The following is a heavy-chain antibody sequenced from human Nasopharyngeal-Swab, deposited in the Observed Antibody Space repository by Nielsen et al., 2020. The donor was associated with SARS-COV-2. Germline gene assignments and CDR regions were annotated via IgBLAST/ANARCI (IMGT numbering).Heavy chain of an antibody. CDR3: ARDAPAHYGAFY. Sequence: GGSLRLSCVASGFTFSSFGMHWVRQAPGKGLEWVTVISSDGSDKQYVDSVKGRFTISRDSSKNTLYLQMDSLRGEDTAVYYCARDAPAHYGAFYWGRGTLVTVSS. CDR1: GFTFSSFG. V-gene: IGHV3-30*03. D-gene: IGHD4-17*01. CDR2: ISSDGSDK. J-gene: IGHJ4*02.